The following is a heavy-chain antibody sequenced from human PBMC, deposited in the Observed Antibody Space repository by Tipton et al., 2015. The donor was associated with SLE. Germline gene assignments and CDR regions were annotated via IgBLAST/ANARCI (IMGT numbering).Heavy chain of an antibody. J-gene: IGHJ6*03. CDR3: ARGLGAYSSGWRYYYYYMDV. Sequence: TLSLTCAVYGGSFSGYYWSWIRQPPGKGLEWIGEINRSGSTNYNPSLKSRVTISVDTSKNQFSLKLSSVTAADTAVYYCARGLGAYSSGWRYYYYYMDVWGKGTTVTVSS. D-gene: IGHD6-19*01. V-gene: IGHV4-34*01. CDR1: GGSFSGYY. CDR2: INRSGST.